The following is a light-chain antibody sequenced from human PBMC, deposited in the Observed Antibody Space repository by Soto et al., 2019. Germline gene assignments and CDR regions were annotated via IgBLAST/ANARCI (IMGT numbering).Light chain of an antibody. CDR1: SSDVGSYNY. V-gene: IGLV2-14*01. CDR3: SSYTSSSAPH. J-gene: IGLJ1*01. CDR2: EVS. Sequence: QSALTQPASVSGSPGQSITISCTGTSSDVGSYNYVSWYQQYPGKAPKLMIYEVSNRPSGVSNRFSGPKSGNTASLTISGLQAEDEADYYCSSYTSSSAPHFGTGTKLTVL.